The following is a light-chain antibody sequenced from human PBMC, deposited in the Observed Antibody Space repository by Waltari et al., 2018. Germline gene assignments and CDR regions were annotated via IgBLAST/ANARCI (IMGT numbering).Light chain of an antibody. Sequence: EIVMTPSPATLSVSPGERATLSGRASKSISSNLAWYQQKPGQAPRLLFYGASIRATGIPARLSGSGSWTEFTLTINSMQSEDVAVYYCQQYNNWPLLFGQGTKVEIK. CDR3: QQYNNWPLL. CDR2: GAS. CDR1: KSISSN. J-gene: IGKJ1*01. V-gene: IGKV3-15*01.